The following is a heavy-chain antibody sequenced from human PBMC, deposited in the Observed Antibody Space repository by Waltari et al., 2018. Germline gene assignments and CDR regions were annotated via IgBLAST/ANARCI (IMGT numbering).Heavy chain of an antibody. CDR2: IKSKANSYAT. Sequence: EVQLVESGGGLVQPGGSLNLSCAASGFPFIGSAMHWVRQASGKGLGWVGHIKSKANSYATAYAASVKGRFTISRDDSKNTAYLQMNSLKTEDTAVYYCTRVEQWLTPFDDWGQGTLVTVSS. J-gene: IGHJ4*02. CDR1: GFPFIGSA. D-gene: IGHD6-19*01. V-gene: IGHV3-73*01. CDR3: TRVEQWLTPFDD.